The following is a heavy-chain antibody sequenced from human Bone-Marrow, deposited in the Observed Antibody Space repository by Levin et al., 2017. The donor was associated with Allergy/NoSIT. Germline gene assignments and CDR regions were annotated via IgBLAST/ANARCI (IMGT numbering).Heavy chain of an antibody. CDR2: ISGSGTHI. CDR1: GFTFSDYY. CDR3: AGVGQTAAAVIIEY. V-gene: IGHV3-11*01. J-gene: IGHJ4*02. D-gene: IGHD6-13*01. Sequence: GGSLRLSCAASGFTFSDYYMSWLRQAPGKGLEWVSYISGSGTHISYADSVKGRFTISRDNAKHSLYLQMNSLTAEDTAVYYCAGVGQTAAAVIIEYWGQGTLVTVSS.